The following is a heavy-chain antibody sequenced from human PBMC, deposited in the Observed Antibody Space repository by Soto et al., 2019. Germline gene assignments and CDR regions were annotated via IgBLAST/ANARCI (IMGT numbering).Heavy chain of an antibody. CDR2: IIPIFGTA. Sequence: QVQLVQSGAEVKKPGSSVKVSCKASGGTFSSYAISWVRQAPGQGLEWMGGIIPIFGTANYAQKFQGRVTITADESTSTAYMELSSLRSEDTAMYYCASTIISLIVVVGPGDRSLPYYFDYWGQGTLVTVSS. CDR3: ASTIISLIVVVGPGDRSLPYYFDY. V-gene: IGHV1-69*01. D-gene: IGHD2-15*01. J-gene: IGHJ4*02. CDR1: GGTFSSYA.